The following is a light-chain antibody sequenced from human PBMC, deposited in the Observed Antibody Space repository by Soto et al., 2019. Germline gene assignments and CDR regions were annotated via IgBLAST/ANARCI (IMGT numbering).Light chain of an antibody. CDR1: KSNVGNNY. V-gene: IGLV1-47*02. Sequence: QSVLTQPPSASGTPGQSVTISCSGSKSNVGNNYVYWYQQLPGRAPKLLIYSNHQRPSGVPGRFSGSKSGTSGSLTVNGLRSEDEADYYCAAWDDSLSGQGVFGGGTKVTVL. CDR2: SNH. CDR3: AAWDDSLSGQGV. J-gene: IGLJ3*02.